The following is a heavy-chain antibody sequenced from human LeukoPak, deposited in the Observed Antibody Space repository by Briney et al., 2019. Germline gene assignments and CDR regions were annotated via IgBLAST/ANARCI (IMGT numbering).Heavy chain of an antibody. D-gene: IGHD3-10*01. Sequence: VSVKVSCKASGYTFTGFYIHWVRQAPGQGLEWMGWINPNSGGTNYEQKFKGRVTMTRDTSINTAYMELTRLRSDDTAVYYCATVPVRGDRWFDPWGQGTLVTVSS. CDR3: ATVPVRGDRWFDP. J-gene: IGHJ5*02. CDR1: GYTFTGFY. V-gene: IGHV1-2*02. CDR2: INPNSGGT.